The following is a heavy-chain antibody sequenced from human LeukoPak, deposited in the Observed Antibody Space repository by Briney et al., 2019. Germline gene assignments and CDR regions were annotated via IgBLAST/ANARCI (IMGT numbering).Heavy chain of an antibody. CDR3: ARLNPASAHTTFDY. D-gene: IGHD1-1*01. V-gene: IGHV4-39*07. Sequence: PSETLSLTCTVSGGSISSSSYYWGWIRQPPGKGLEWIGSIYYSGSTYYNPSLKSRVTMSVDTSKNQFSLKLSSVTAADTAVYYCARLNPASAHTTFDYWGQGTLVTVSS. J-gene: IGHJ4*02. CDR1: GGSISSSSYY. CDR2: IYYSGST.